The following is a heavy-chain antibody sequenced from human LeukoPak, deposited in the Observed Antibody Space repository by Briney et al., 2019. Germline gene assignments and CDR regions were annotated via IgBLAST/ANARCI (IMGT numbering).Heavy chain of an antibody. Sequence: SETLSLTCTVSGGSISSYYWSWIRQPPGKGLEWIGYIYYSGSTNYNPSLKSRVTISVDTSKNQFSLKLSSVTAADTAVYYCASGYSGCEGDYWGQGTLVTVSS. CDR2: IYYSGST. V-gene: IGHV4-59*01. CDR1: GGSISSYY. J-gene: IGHJ4*02. CDR3: ASGYSGCEGDY. D-gene: IGHD5-12*01.